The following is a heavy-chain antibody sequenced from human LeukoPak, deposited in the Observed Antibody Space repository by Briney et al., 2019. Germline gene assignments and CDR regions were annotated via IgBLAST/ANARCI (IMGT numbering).Heavy chain of an antibody. J-gene: IGHJ6*03. D-gene: IGHD2-2*01. Sequence: ASVKVSCKASGGTFSSYAISWVRQAPGQGLEWMGGIIPIFGTANYAQKFQGRVTITTDESTSTAHMELSSLRSEDTAVYYCARGVPAAMDYYYYYMDVWGKGTTVTVSS. V-gene: IGHV1-69*05. CDR2: IIPIFGTA. CDR3: ARGVPAAMDYYYYYMDV. CDR1: GGTFSSYA.